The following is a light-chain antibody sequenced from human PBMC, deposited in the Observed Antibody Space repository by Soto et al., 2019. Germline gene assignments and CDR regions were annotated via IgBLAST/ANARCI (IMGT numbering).Light chain of an antibody. V-gene: IGLV2-8*01. J-gene: IGLJ2*01. CDR2: EVS. CDR3: SSYAGSNKLL. CDR1: SSDVGGYNY. Sequence: QSVLTQPPSASGSPGQSVTISCTGTSSDVGGYNYVSWYQQHPGKAPKLMIYEVSKRPSGVPDRLSGSKSGNTASLTVSGLQAEDEADYYCSSYAGSNKLLFGGGTKVTVL.